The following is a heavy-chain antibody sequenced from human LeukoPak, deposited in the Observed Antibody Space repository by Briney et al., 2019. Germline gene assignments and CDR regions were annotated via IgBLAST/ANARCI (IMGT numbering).Heavy chain of an antibody. V-gene: IGHV3-30-3*01. Sequence: PGGSLRLSCAASGFTFSSYAMHWVRQAPGKGLEWVAVISYDGSNKYYADSVKGRFTISRDNSKNTLYLQMNSLRAEDTAVYYCARDSRADYDFLTGYPENYWGQGTLVTVSS. J-gene: IGHJ4*02. D-gene: IGHD3-9*01. CDR1: GFTFSSYA. CDR2: ISYDGSNK. CDR3: ARDSRADYDFLTGYPENY.